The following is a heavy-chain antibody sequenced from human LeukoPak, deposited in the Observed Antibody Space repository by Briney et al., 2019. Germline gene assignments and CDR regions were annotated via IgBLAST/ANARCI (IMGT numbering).Heavy chain of an antibody. V-gene: IGHV4-59*12. CDR3: AKEAWYCSSTSCYVGIDY. J-gene: IGHJ4*02. CDR1: GGSISSYY. Sequence: PSESLSLTCTVSGGSISSYYWSWVRQPPGKGLEWGGYIYYIGGTNYNPSHKSRVTISVDTSKNQFSLQLSSVTAADTAVYYCAKEAWYCSSTSCYVGIDYWGQGTLVTVSS. CDR2: IYYIGGT. D-gene: IGHD2-2*01.